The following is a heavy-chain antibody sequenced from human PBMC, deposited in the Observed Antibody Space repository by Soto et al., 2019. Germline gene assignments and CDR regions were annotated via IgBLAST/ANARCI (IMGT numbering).Heavy chain of an antibody. CDR1: GYSFTSYW. Sequence: GESLKISCKGSGYSFTSYWIGWVRQMPGKGLERMGIIYPGDSDTRYSPSFQGQVTISADKSISTAYLQWSSLKASDTAMYYCARHKGSNYYYYCMDVWGKGTTVTVSS. CDR3: ARHKGSNYYYYCMDV. D-gene: IGHD4-4*01. CDR2: IYPGDSDT. J-gene: IGHJ6*03. V-gene: IGHV5-51*01.